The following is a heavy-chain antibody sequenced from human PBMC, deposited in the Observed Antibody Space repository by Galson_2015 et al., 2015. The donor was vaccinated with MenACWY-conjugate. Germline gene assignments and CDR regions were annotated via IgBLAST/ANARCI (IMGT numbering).Heavy chain of an antibody. D-gene: IGHD6-19*01. CDR3: ARRSGWTNDAFDI. V-gene: IGHV1-18*01. CDR2: IGAYNGNI. CDR1: GYTFTSYG. Sequence: SVKVSCKASGYTFTSYGFSWVRQAPGQGLEWIGWIGAYNGNINYGQKFQGRVTMTTDTSTSTAYMELRSLRSDDTAVYYCARRSGWTNDAFDIWGQGTMVTVSS. J-gene: IGHJ3*02.